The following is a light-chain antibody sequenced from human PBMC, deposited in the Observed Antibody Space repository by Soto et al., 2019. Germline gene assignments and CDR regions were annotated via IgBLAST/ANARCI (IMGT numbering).Light chain of an antibody. V-gene: IGLV1-40*01. CDR2: GND. J-gene: IGLJ1*01. CDR1: SSNIGAGYN. CDR3: QSYDKSLSGFYV. Sequence: QSVLTQPPSVSGAPGQRVTISCAGSSSNIGAGYNVHWYQHLPGRAPKLLIFGNDNRPSGVPDRFSASKSGSSASLAITELQAEDEADYYCQSYDKSLSGFYVFGTGTKVTVL.